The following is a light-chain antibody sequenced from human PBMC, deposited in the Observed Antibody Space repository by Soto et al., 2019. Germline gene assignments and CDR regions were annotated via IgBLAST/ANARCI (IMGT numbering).Light chain of an antibody. CDR3: SSYAGSKTL. CDR1: SSDVGGYDY. Sequence: QSVLTQPPSASGSPGQSVTISCTGTSSDVGGYDYVSWYQQHPGKAPKLMIYEVSKRPSGVPDRFSGSKSGNTASLTVSGLQAEDEDDYYCSSYAGSKTLFGGGTKPTVL. V-gene: IGLV2-8*01. J-gene: IGLJ2*01. CDR2: EVS.